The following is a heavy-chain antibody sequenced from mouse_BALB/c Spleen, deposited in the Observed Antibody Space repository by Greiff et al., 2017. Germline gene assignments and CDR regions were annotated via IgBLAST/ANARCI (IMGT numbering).Heavy chain of an antibody. J-gene: IGHJ4*01. V-gene: IGHV1-67*01. CDR2: ISTYYGNT. CDR1: GYTFTDYA. Sequence: QVQLQQSGPELVRPGVSVKISCKGSGYTFTDYAMPWVKQSHAKSLEWIGVISTYYGNTNSNQKFKGKATMTVDKSSSTAYMELARLTSEDSAIYYCAATVVERDYAMDYWGQGTSVTVSA. CDR3: AATVVERDYAMDY. D-gene: IGHD1-1*01.